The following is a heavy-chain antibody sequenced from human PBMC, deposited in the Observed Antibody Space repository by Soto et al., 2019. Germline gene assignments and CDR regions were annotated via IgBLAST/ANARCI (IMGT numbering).Heavy chain of an antibody. J-gene: IGHJ3*02. CDR1: GGSIFSRL. CDR3: AREGPLSGDAFDI. CDR2: VSHSGST. V-gene: IGHV4-59*11. Sequence: SETLSLITTVSGGSIFSRLWSWIRQPPGKGLEWIGYVSHSGSTTHNPSLKSRVTISLDTSQNQVSLQLRSVTAADTAVYYCAREGPLSGDAFDIWGRGTKVTVSS. D-gene: IGHD3-16*01.